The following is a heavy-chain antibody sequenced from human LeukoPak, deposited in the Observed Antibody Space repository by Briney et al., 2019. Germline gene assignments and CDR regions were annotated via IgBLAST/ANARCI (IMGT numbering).Heavy chain of an antibody. V-gene: IGHV1-2*02. D-gene: IGHD4-17*01. Sequence: EASVKVSCKASGYTFTGYYMHWVRQAPGQGLEWMGWINPNSGGTNYAQKFQGRVTMARDTSISTAYMELSRLRSDDTAVYYCARAADYGDYVDYWGQGTLVTVSS. CDR1: GYTFTGYY. CDR2: INPNSGGT. CDR3: ARAADYGDYVDY. J-gene: IGHJ4*02.